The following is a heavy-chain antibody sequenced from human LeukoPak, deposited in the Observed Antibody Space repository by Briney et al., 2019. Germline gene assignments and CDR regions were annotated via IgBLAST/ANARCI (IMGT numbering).Heavy chain of an antibody. CDR1: GFTFSSYA. Sequence: GGSLRLSCAASGFTFSSYAMSWVRQAPGKGLECVSAIGGSGASTYYADSVKGRFTISRDNSKNTLYLQMNSLRAEDTAVYYCAKVQYVYYGSGSYGMDVWGQGTTVTVSS. CDR3: AKVQYVYYGSGSYGMDV. J-gene: IGHJ6*02. CDR2: IGGSGAST. D-gene: IGHD3-10*01. V-gene: IGHV3-23*01.